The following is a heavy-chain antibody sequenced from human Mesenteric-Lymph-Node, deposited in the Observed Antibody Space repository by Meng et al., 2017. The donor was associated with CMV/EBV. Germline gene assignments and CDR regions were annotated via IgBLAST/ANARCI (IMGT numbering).Heavy chain of an antibody. D-gene: IGHD4-23*01. V-gene: IGHV4-38-2*02. Sequence: SETLSLTCTVSGYSISSGYYWGWIRQPPGKGLEWIASIYYNGSTYYNPSLRSRVTISVDTPKNQFSLKMSSVTAADTAVYSCARWGYYGGNSLTGWFDPWGQGTLVTVSS. CDR2: IYYNGST. J-gene: IGHJ5*02. CDR1: GYSISSGYY. CDR3: ARWGYYGGNSLTGWFDP.